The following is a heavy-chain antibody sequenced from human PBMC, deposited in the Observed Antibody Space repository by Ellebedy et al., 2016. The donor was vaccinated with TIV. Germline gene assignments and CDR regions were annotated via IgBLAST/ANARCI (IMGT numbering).Heavy chain of an antibody. CDR2: ITNTGSHT. CDR3: GRARQPGYFAYYYYGMDV. CDR1: GFTFGDYY. D-gene: IGHD3-9*01. J-gene: IGHJ6*02. Sequence: PGGSLRLSCAPSGFTFGDYYMSWVRQAPGKGLEWVSYITNTGSHTYYADSVKGRFTVARDSANNSVYLQMNSLRAEDTAVYYCGRARQPGYFAYYYYGMDVWGQGTTVTVSS. V-gene: IGHV3-11*01.